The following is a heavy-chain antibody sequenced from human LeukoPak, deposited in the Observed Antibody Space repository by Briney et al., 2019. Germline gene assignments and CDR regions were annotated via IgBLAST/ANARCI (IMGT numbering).Heavy chain of an antibody. CDR1: GFTFSSYS. CDR2: ISSSSSYI. CDR3: ARSVLGKRNYYGMDV. Sequence: PGGSLRLSCAASGFTFSSYSMNWVRQAPGKGLEWVSSISSSSSYIYYADSVKGRFTISRDNAKNSLYLQMNTLRAEDTAVYYRARSVLGKRNYYGMDVWGQGTTVTVSS. D-gene: IGHD7-27*01. J-gene: IGHJ6*02. V-gene: IGHV3-21*01.